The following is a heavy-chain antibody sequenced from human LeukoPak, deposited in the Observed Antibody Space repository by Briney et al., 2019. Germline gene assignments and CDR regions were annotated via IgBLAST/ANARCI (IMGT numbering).Heavy chain of an antibody. D-gene: IGHD2-15*01. CDR1: GGTFISYA. CDR2: ITPIFGIA. J-gene: IGHJ6*02. CDR3: AREDRTVVVVAATYYYYYGMDV. V-gene: IGHV1-69*17. Sequence: ASVTVSCKASGGTFISYAISWVRRAPGQGLEWMGRITPIFGIANYAQKFQGRVTITADKSTSTAYMELSSLRSEDTAVYYCAREDRTVVVVAATYYYYYGMDVWGQGTTVTVSS.